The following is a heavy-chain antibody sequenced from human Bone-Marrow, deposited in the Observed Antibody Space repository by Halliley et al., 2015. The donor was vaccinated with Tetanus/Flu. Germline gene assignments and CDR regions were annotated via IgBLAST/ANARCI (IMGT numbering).Heavy chain of an antibody. Sequence: EWIGSMSYSGSTNYNPPLKSRIPMSIDTSKNQLSLKLSFVTAADTAIYYCARSIAFYFDHWGQGTLVTASS. V-gene: IGHV4-59*01. CDR3: ARSIAFYFDH. D-gene: IGHD2-15*01. CDR2: MSYSGST. J-gene: IGHJ4*02.